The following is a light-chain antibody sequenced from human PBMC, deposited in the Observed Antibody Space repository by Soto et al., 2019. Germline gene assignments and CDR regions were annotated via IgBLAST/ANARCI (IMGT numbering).Light chain of an antibody. J-gene: IGKJ1*01. CDR1: QSVSNNY. V-gene: IGKV3-20*01. Sequence: EIVLTQSPGTLSLSPGERATLSFRASQSVSNNYLAWYQQKPGQAPSLLMYGASNRATGIPDRFSGSGSGTDCALAISRLESEEFAVYYGQQYGSSGTFGQGTKVDIK. CDR3: QQYGSSGT. CDR2: GAS.